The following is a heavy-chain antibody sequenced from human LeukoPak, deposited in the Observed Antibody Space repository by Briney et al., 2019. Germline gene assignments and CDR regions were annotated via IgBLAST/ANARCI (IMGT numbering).Heavy chain of an antibody. Sequence: PSETLSLTCTVSGGSISSGGYYWSWIRQHPGKGLEWIGYIYYSGSTYYNPSLKSRVTISVDTSKNQFSLKLSSVTAADTAVYYCARGTTALXFDPWGQXXLVXXSS. CDR2: IYYSGST. CDR3: ARGTTALXFDP. V-gene: IGHV4-31*03. J-gene: IGHJ5*02. D-gene: IGHD1-7*01. CDR1: GGSISSGGYY.